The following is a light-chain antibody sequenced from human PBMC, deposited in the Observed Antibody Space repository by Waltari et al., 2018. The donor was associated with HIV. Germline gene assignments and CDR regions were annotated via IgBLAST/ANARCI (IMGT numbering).Light chain of an antibody. J-gene: IGLJ2*01. CDR3: QSYDSSLSAVV. V-gene: IGLV1-40*01. Sequence: QSVVTQPPSVSGAPGQRITISCSGSSSNLGAGYDVHWYQQLPGTAPKVIIYDNNQRPSGVPDRFSGSKSGTSASLAITGLQAEDEAEYYCQSYDSSLSAVVFGGGTKLTVL. CDR1: SSNLGAGYD. CDR2: DNN.